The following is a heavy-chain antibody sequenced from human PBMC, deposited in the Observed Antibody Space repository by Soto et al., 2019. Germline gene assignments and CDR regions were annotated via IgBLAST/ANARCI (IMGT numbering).Heavy chain of an antibody. Sequence: EVQLVESGGGLVQPGGSLRLSCAASGFTFSSYSMNWVRQAPGKGLEWVSYISSSSSTIYYADSVKGRFTISRDNAKNSLYLQMNSLRAEDTAVYYCARGPLLGFGVAHYYYYMDVWGKGTTVTVSS. V-gene: IGHV3-48*01. CDR2: ISSSSSTI. CDR1: GFTFSSYS. J-gene: IGHJ6*03. CDR3: ARGPLLGFGVAHYYYYMDV. D-gene: IGHD3-3*01.